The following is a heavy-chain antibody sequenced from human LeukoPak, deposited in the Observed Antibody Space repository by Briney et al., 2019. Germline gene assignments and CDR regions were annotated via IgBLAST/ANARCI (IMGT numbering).Heavy chain of an antibody. CDR3: ARRPYVRYCSSTSCDRGPFDY. CDR2: IYYSGST. CDR1: GGSISSSSYY. J-gene: IGHJ4*02. V-gene: IGHV4-39*01. D-gene: IGHD2-2*01. Sequence: SETLSLTCTVSGGSISSSSYYWGWIRQPPGKGLEWIGSIYYSGSTYYNPSLKSRVTISVDTSKNQFSLKLSSETAADTAVYYCARRPYVRYCSSTSCDRGPFDYWGQGTLVTVSS.